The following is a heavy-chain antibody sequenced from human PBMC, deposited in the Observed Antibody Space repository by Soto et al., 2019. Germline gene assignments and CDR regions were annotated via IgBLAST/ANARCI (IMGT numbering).Heavy chain of an antibody. Sequence: QMQLVQSGPEVKKPGTSVKVSCKASGFSFTTSAVQWVRQARGQRLEWIGWIVGGSGNTYYAQKFHERVTITRDMSTSTAYMELSSLRSEDTAVYYCAAGTNPLWGQGTMVTVSS. CDR2: IVGGSGNT. CDR3: AAGTNPL. V-gene: IGHV1-58*01. CDR1: GFSFTTSA. J-gene: IGHJ3*01.